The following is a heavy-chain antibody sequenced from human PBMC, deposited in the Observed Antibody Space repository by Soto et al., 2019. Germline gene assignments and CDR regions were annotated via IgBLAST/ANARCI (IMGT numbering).Heavy chain of an antibody. V-gene: IGHV1-18*01. D-gene: IGHD3-10*01. CDR2: IYPSTGNT. Sequence: QVHLVQSGAEVKKPGASVMVSCKASGYTFNSYGLSWVRQAPGQGLEWVGWIYPSTGNTNYAQNFQGRVTLTTDTSTTTAHMDLRSLRSDDTAVYYCARFSYGSGSYYNTLYFYYGMDAWGQGTTVTVSS. J-gene: IGHJ6*02. CDR3: ARFSYGSGSYYNTLYFYYGMDA. CDR1: GYTFNSYG.